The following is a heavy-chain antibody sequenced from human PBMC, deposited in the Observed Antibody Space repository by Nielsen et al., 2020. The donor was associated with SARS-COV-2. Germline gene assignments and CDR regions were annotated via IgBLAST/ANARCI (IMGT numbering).Heavy chain of an antibody. D-gene: IGHD2-2*01. Sequence: SETLSLTCTVSGGSISSSSYYWCWIRQPPGKGLEWIGSIYYSGSTYYNPSLKSRVTISVDTSKNQFSLKLSSVTAADTAVYYCARRVAAARGYWYFDLWGRGTLVTVSS. CDR2: IYYSGST. V-gene: IGHV4-39*01. CDR3: ARRVAAARGYWYFDL. J-gene: IGHJ2*01. CDR1: GGSISSSSYY.